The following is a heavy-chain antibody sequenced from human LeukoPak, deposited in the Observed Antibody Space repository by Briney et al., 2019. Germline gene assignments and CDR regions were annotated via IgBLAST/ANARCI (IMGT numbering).Heavy chain of an antibody. CDR3: ARDSDTAMVTPDY. D-gene: IGHD5-18*01. V-gene: IGHV3-21*05. J-gene: IGHJ4*02. CDR2: ISSSSTYI. CDR1: GFTFSSYS. Sequence: KPGGSLRLSCAASGFTFSSYSMNWVRQAPGKGLEWVSYISSSSTYIYYADSVKGRFTISRDNAKNSLYLQMNSLRAEDTAVYYCARDSDTAMVTPDYWGQGTLVTVSS.